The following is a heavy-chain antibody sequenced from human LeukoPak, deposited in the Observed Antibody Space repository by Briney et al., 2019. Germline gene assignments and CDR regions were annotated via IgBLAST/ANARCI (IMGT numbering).Heavy chain of an antibody. CDR2: IIPIFGIA. D-gene: IGHD2-2*01. CDR3: ASRKYCSSTSCSYYYYYGMDV. CDR1: GGTFIIYA. Sequence: ASVTVSFKGSGGTFIIYAISWVRQAPGQGLEWMGRIIPIFGIANYSQKFQGRVMTTADKSTSTAYMELSSLRSEDTAVYYCASRKYCSSTSCSYYYYYGMDVWGQGTTVTVSS. J-gene: IGHJ6*02. V-gene: IGHV1-69*04.